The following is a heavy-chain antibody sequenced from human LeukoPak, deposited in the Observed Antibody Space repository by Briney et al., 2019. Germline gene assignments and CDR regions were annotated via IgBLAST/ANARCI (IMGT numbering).Heavy chain of an antibody. Sequence: ASVKVSCKASGYTFTSYGISWVRQAPGHGLEWMGWISAYNGNTNYAQKLQGRVTMTTDTSTSTAYMELRSLRSDDTAVYYCARGYCSSTSCYRLDPWGQGTLVTVSS. CDR1: GYTFTSYG. J-gene: IGHJ5*02. CDR2: ISAYNGNT. V-gene: IGHV1-18*01. D-gene: IGHD2-2*02. CDR3: ARGYCSSTSCYRLDP.